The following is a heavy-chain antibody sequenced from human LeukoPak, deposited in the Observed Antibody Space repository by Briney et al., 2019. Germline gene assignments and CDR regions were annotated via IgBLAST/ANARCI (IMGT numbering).Heavy chain of an antibody. J-gene: IGHJ4*02. CDR2: ISYDAKYK. V-gene: IGHV3-30*19. CDR1: GFAFGTYG. D-gene: IGHD2-15*01. Sequence: GRSLRLSCAASGFAFGTYGLHWVRQAPGKGLEWVAVISYDAKYKYYSDSVKGRFTISRDNSRNTLYLEMSGLRSDDTAVYYCARGRVVPATRLDYWGRGTLVTVSS. CDR3: ARGRVVPATRLDY.